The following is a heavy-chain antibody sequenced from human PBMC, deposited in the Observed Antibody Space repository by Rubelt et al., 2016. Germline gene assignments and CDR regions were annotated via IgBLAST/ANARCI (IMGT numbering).Heavy chain of an antibody. V-gene: IGHV3-9*01. Sequence: PGRSLRLSCASSGFPFEDCVMHWVRQVPGKGLEWVSGISWNSAMLQYADSVKGRFTISRDNAKNSLHLQMSSLRAEDTALYYCARDRYSGYDGPGGAFDIWGQGTMVTVSS. CDR2: ISWNSAML. J-gene: IGHJ3*02. CDR1: GFPFEDCV. CDR3: ARDRYSGYDGPGGAFDI. D-gene: IGHD5-12*01.